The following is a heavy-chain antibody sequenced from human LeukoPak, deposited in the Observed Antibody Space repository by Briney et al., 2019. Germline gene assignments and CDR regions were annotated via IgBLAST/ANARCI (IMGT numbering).Heavy chain of an antibody. V-gene: IGHV3-23*01. CDR2: ISNNGGYT. CDR1: GFAVSSTY. D-gene: IGHD2-15*01. Sequence: GGSLRLSCAASGFAVSSTYMSWVRQAPGKGLEWVSAISNNGGYTYYADSVQGRFTISRDNSKSTLCLQMNSLRAEDTAVYYCAKQLGYCSDGSCYFPYWGQGTLVTVSS. J-gene: IGHJ4*02. CDR3: AKQLGYCSDGSCYFPY.